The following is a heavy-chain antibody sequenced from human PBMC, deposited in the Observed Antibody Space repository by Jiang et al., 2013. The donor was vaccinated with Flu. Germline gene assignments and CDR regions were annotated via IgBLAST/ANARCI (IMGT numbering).Heavy chain of an antibody. D-gene: IGHD3-3*01. CDR3: ARALYPPYDFWTAYYEGSYYFDY. J-gene: IGHJ4*02. Sequence: NHSGSSNYNPSLKSRVTISVDTSKNQFSLKVRSVTAADTAVYYCARALYPPYDFWTAYYEGSYYFDYWSRGTPVTVSS. V-gene: IGHV4-34*01. CDR2: NHSGSS.